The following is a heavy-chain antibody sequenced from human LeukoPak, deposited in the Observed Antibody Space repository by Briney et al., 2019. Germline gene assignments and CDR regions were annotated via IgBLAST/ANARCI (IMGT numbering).Heavy chain of an antibody. CDR2: IYPGDSDT. V-gene: IGHV5-51*01. CDR3: ARHGLSWAYSSSWYGDAFDI. D-gene: IGHD6-13*01. CDR1: GYSFTSYW. J-gene: IGHJ3*02. Sequence: NAGESLKISCKGSGYSFTSYWIGWVRQMPGKGLEWMGIIYPGDSDTRYSPSFQGQVTISADKSISTAYLQWSSLKASDTAMYYCARHGLSWAYSSSWYGDAFDIWGQGTMVTVSS.